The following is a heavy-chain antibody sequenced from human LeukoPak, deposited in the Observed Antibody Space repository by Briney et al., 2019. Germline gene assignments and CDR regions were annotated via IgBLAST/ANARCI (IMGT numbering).Heavy chain of an antibody. V-gene: IGHV3-23*01. CDR3: AKIPVAPSYFDY. Sequence: PGGSLRLSCAASGFTFSSYAMSWVRQAPGKGLAWVSAISGSGGSTYYADSVKGRFTISRDNSKNTLYLQMNSLRAEDTAVYYCAKIPVAPSYFDYWGQGTLVTVSS. CDR1: GFTFSSYA. CDR2: ISGSGGST. J-gene: IGHJ4*02. D-gene: IGHD2-21*01.